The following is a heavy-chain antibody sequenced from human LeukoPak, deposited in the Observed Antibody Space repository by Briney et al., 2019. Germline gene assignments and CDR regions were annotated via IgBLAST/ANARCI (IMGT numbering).Heavy chain of an antibody. Sequence: PGGSLRLSCTASGFTFGDYAMSWVRQAPGRGLEWVSVIYSGGSTYYADSVKGRFTISRDNSKNTLYLQMNSLRAEDTAVYYCARDSDDYGIYYGMDVWGQGTTVTVSS. D-gene: IGHD4-17*01. CDR3: ARDSDDYGIYYGMDV. V-gene: IGHV3-66*01. CDR2: IYSGGST. J-gene: IGHJ6*02. CDR1: GFTFGDYA.